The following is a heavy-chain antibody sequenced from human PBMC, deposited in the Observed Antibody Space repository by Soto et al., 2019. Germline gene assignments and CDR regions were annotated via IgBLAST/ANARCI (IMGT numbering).Heavy chain of an antibody. J-gene: IGHJ4*02. D-gene: IGHD6-13*01. CDR3: AKEQEGSSSFDY. Sequence: GGSLRLSCAASGFTFSSYAMSWVRQAPGKGMEWVSAISGSGGSTYYADSVKGRFTITRDNSKNTLYLQMNSLRAEYTAVYYCAKEQEGSSSFDYWGQGTLVTVSS. CDR2: ISGSGGST. CDR1: GFTFSSYA. V-gene: IGHV3-23*01.